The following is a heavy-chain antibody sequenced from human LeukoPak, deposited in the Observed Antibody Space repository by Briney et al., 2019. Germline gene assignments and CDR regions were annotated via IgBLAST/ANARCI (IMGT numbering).Heavy chain of an antibody. D-gene: IGHD2-2*01. CDR2: INPNSGGT. J-gene: IGHJ5*02. Sequence: ASVKVSCKASGYTFTGYYMHWVRQAPGQGLEWMGWINPNSGGTNYAQKFQGRVTMTRDTPISTAYMELSRLRSDDTAVYYCARVVVPAAMAWFDPWGQGTLVTVSS. CDR1: GYTFTGYY. CDR3: ARVVVPAAMAWFDP. V-gene: IGHV1-2*02.